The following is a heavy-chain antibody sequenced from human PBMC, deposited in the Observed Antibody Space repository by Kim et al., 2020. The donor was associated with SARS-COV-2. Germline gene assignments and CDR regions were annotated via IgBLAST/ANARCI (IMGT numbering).Heavy chain of an antibody. Sequence: SETLSLTCTVSGGSISSSSYYWGWIRQPPGKGLEWIGSIYYSGSTYYNPSLKSRVTISVDTSKNQFSLKLSSVTAADTAVYYCARHVVFAVRGVIIAIDAFDIWGQGTMVTVSS. CDR2: IYYSGST. J-gene: IGHJ3*02. CDR3: ARHVVFAVRGVIIAIDAFDI. D-gene: IGHD3-10*01. V-gene: IGHV4-39*01. CDR1: GGSISSSSYY.